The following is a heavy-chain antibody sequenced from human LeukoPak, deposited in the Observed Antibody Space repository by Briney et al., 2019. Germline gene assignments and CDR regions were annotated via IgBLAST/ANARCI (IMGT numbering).Heavy chain of an antibody. CDR1: GFILSNHW. CDR2: MNKDGSEE. Sequence: GGSLRLSCAASGFILSNHWMTWVRQAPGKGPEWVANMNKDGSEEYYVDSVKGRFTIFKDSAKNSLYLQMNNLRVEDTALYYCARNNDMDVWGQGTTVVVSS. V-gene: IGHV3-7*03. D-gene: IGHD1/OR15-1a*01. J-gene: IGHJ6*02. CDR3: ARNNDMDV.